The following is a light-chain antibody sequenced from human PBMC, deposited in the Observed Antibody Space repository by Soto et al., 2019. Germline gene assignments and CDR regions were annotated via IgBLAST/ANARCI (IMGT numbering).Light chain of an antibody. V-gene: IGKV4-1*01. J-gene: IGKJ4*01. CDR2: WAS. CDR3: QQYYSTPPT. CDR1: QSVLHSSYKNNY. Sequence: IVMTQSPGSLAVSLGEGATINCRSSQSVLHSSYKNNYLAWYQQKPGQPPKLLIYWASTRESGVPDRFSGSGSGTDFTLTISSLQADAVAVYYCQQYYSTPPTFGGGTKVEIK.